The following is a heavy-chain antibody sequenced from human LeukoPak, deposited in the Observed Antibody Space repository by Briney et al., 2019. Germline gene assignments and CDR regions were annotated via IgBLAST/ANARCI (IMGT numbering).Heavy chain of an antibody. J-gene: IGHJ4*02. CDR1: GGTFSSYA. V-gene: IGHV1-69*13. Sequence: GASVKVSCKASGGTFSSYAISWVRQAPGQGLEWMGGIIPIFGPAYYAQKFQGRVTITADDSTSTAYMELSSLRSEDTAVYYCARGLSYGGNSGFDFWGQGTLVTVSS. CDR3: ARGLSYGGNSGFDF. CDR2: IIPIFGPA. D-gene: IGHD4-23*01.